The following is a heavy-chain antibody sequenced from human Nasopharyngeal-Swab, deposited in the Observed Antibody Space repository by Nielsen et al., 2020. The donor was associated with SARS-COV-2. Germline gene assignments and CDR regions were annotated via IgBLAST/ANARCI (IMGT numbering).Heavy chain of an antibody. CDR1: GFTFSSYA. D-gene: IGHD3-22*01. CDR3: ATSYYYDSSGPMRVLDY. J-gene: IGHJ4*02. Sequence: SLKISCAASGFTFSSYAMSWVRQAPGKGLEWVSAISGSGGSTYYADSVKGRFTISRDNSKNTLYLQMNSMRAEDTAVYYCATSYYYDSSGPMRVLDYLVQGTLVTVSS. V-gene: IGHV3-23*01. CDR2: ISGSGGST.